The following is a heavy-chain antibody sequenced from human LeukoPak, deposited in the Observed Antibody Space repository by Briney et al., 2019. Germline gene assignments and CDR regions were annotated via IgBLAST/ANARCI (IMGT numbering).Heavy chain of an antibody. D-gene: IGHD3-22*01. J-gene: IGHJ4*02. CDR2: INPSGGST. Sequence: ASVKVSCKASGYTFTSYYMHWVRQAPGQGLEWMGTINPSGGSTSYAQKFQGRVTMTRDTSTSTVYMELSSLRSEDTAVYYCARAVAYYYDSSGYYAYWGQGTLVTVSS. CDR1: GYTFTSYY. CDR3: ARAVAYYYDSSGYYAY. V-gene: IGHV1-46*01.